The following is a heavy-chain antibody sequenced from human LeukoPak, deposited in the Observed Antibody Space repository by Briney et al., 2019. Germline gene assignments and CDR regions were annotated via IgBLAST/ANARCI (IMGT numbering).Heavy chain of an antibody. CDR2: ISGSGGST. CDR1: GFTFSNYA. Sequence: GGSLRLSCAASGFTFSNYAMSWVRQAPGKGLEWVSTISGSGGSTYYADSVKGRFTISRDNSKNTLYLQMNSLRAEDTAVYYCAKDTREWELLVDYWGQGTLVTVSS. D-gene: IGHD1-26*01. CDR3: AKDTREWELLVDY. J-gene: IGHJ4*02. V-gene: IGHV3-23*01.